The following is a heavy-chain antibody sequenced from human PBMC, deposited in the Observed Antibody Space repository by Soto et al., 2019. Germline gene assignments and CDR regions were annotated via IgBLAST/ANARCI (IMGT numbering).Heavy chain of an antibody. V-gene: IGHV2-5*02. CDR3: AHRRSFHGDYGY. CDR1: GFSLSTRGVG. CDR2: IYWDDDK. J-gene: IGHJ4*02. Sequence: QITLKESGPPLVKPPQTLTLTCTFSGFSLSTRGVGVGWIRQPPGKALEWLALIYWDDDKRYSPALKSRLTITKDSSKNQVVLTMTNMDPVDTATYYCAHRRSFHGDYGYWGQGTLVTVSS. D-gene: IGHD4-17*01.